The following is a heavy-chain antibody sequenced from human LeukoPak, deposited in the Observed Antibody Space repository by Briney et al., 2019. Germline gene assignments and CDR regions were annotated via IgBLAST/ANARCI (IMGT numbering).Heavy chain of an antibody. J-gene: IGHJ4*02. CDR2: ISGSGGST. Sequence: PGGSLRFSCAASGFTFSSYAMSWARQAPGKGLEWVSVISGSGGSTYYADSVKGRFTISRDNSKNTLYLQMNSLRAEDTAVYYCAKVKNGDMDYWGQGTLVTVSS. CDR1: GFTFSSYA. D-gene: IGHD3-9*01. V-gene: IGHV3-23*01. CDR3: AKVKNGDMDY.